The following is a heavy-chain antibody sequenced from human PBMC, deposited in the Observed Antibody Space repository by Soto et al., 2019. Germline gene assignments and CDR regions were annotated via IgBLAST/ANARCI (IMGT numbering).Heavy chain of an antibody. Sequence: ASETLSLTCAVSGGSISTTNWWIWVRQPPGKGLEWIAEIYHSGSINYNPSLKSRVTISVDKSKNQFSLNLSAVTAADTAVYYCARGRHYYGSESYSRSYYGMDVWGQGTTVTV. CDR1: GGSISTTNW. CDR2: IYHSGSI. V-gene: IGHV4-4*02. D-gene: IGHD3-10*01. CDR3: ARGRHYYGSESYSRSYYGMDV. J-gene: IGHJ6*02.